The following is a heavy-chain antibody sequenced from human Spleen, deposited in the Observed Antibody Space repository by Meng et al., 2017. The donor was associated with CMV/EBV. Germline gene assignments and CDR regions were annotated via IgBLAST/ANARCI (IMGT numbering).Heavy chain of an antibody. J-gene: IGHJ6*02. D-gene: IGHD2/OR15-2a*01. CDR3: AKYVRGDYYYYGMDV. CDR1: GFTFKYFA. Sequence: GESLKISCTASGFTFKYFAMGWVRQAPGKRLEWVSSISGSSSTTYYADSVKGRFTISRDNSKNTLFLLMNSLRAEDTALYYRAKYVRGDYYYYGMDVWGQGTTVTVSS. CDR2: ISGSSSTT. V-gene: IGHV3-23*01.